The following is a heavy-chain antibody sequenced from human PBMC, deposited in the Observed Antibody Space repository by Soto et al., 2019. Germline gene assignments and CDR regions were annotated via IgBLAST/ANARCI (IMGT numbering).Heavy chain of an antibody. D-gene: IGHD6-13*01. J-gene: IGHJ4*02. V-gene: IGHV1-3*01. Sequence: ALVKVSCKASEYTFTSYAMHWVRQAPGQRLEWMGWINAGNGNTKYSQKFQGRVTITRDTSASTAYMELSSLRSEDTAVYYCARAPSWYNFDYWGQGTLVTVSS. CDR1: EYTFTSYA. CDR2: INAGNGNT. CDR3: ARAPSWYNFDY.